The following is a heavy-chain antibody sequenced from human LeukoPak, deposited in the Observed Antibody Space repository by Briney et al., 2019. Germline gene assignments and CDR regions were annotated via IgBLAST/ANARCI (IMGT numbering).Heavy chain of an antibody. Sequence: PSETLSLTCTVSGGSISSYYWSWFRQTPGKVPEWIGYIYYSGSTKYNPSLKSRVTISVDRSKNQFSLKLNSVTAADTAVYYCARYWGVQLWPHWYFDLWGRGSLVTVSS. D-gene: IGHD5-18*01. CDR3: ARYWGVQLWPHWYFDL. CDR1: GGSISSYY. CDR2: IYYSGST. J-gene: IGHJ2*01. V-gene: IGHV4-59*01.